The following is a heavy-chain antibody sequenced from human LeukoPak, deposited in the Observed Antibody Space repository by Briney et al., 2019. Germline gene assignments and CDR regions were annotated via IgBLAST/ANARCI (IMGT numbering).Heavy chain of an antibody. Sequence: PGGSLRLSCVVSGFTFSNSWMAWVRQAPGKGLEWVANIKQDGGTKHYADSLRGRFTISRDNPKNSLYLQMNSLRSDDTALYYCARDTVGSLDYWGQGILVTVAS. D-gene: IGHD2-8*02. J-gene: IGHJ4*02. CDR1: GFTFSNSW. V-gene: IGHV3-7*01. CDR3: ARDTVGSLDY. CDR2: IKQDGGTK.